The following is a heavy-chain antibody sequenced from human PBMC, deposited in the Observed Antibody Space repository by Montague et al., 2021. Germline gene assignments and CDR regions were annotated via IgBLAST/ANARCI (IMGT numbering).Heavy chain of an antibody. Sequence: SLRLSCAASGITFDYYWMSWVRQAPGKGLEWVANINEDGSEKNYVDSVRGRFSISRDNTKNSLYLQMNSLRVEDTAVYYCARDRVAAGSWGHGTLVIVSS. CDR1: GITFDYYW. V-gene: IGHV3-7*01. D-gene: IGHD6-13*01. J-gene: IGHJ5*01. CDR2: INEDGSEK. CDR3: ARDRVAAGS.